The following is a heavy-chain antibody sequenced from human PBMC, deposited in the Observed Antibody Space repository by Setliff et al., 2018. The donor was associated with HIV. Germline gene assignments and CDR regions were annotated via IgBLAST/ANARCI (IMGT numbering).Heavy chain of an antibody. CDR2: ISSNGGST. D-gene: IGHD3-22*01. CDR1: GFTFSSSA. Sequence: GGSLRLSCSASGFTFSSSAMHWVRQAPGKGLEYVSAISSNGGSTYYADSVKGRFTIPRDNSKNTLYLQMNRLRAEDTAVYYCTRGRHYYDSSANYYPGYWGQGTLVTVSS. V-gene: IGHV3-64*04. J-gene: IGHJ4*02. CDR3: TRGRHYYDSSANYYPGY.